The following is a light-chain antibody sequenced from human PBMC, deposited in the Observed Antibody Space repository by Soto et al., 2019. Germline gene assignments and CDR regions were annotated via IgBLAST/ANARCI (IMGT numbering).Light chain of an antibody. J-gene: IGLJ2*01. CDR3: NSYAGKKLI. CDR1: SGDIGGYNY. V-gene: IGLV2-8*01. Sequence: QSVLTQPPSASGSPGQSVTISCTGTSGDIGGYNYVSWYQQHPGKAPKLIIYEVNKRPSGVPDRFSGSKSGNTASLTVSGLQTEDEADYYCNSYAGKKLIFGGGTKVTVL. CDR2: EVN.